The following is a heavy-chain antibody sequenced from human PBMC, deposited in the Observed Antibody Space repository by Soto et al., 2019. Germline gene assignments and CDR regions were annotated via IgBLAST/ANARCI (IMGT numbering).Heavy chain of an antibody. CDR1: GFTFSSYA. Sequence: GGSLRLSCAASGFTFSSYAMHWVRQAPGKGLEWVAVISYDGSNKYYADSVKGRFTISRDNSKNTLYLQMNSLRAEDTAVYYCARAILGYCSSTSCYTGGMDVWGQGTTVTVSS. CDR3: ARAILGYCSSTSCYTGGMDV. V-gene: IGHV3-30-3*01. CDR2: ISYDGSNK. D-gene: IGHD2-2*02. J-gene: IGHJ6*02.